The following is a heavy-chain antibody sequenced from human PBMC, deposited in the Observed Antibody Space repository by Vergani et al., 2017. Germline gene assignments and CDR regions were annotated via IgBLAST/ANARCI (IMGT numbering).Heavy chain of an antibody. J-gene: IGHJ4*02. Sequence: QVQLVQSGAEVKKPGSSVKVSCKASGGTFSSCTISWVRQAPGQGLEWMGRIIPILGIANYAQKFQGRVTITADKSTSTAYMELSSLRSEDTAVYYCASFCSSTSCFYFDYWGQGTLVTVSS. D-gene: IGHD2-2*01. CDR3: ASFCSSTSCFYFDY. CDR2: IIPILGIA. CDR1: GGTFSSCT. V-gene: IGHV1-69*02.